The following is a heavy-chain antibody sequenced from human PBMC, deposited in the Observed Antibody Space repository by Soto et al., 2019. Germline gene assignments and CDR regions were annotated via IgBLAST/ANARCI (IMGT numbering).Heavy chain of an antibody. CDR3: ARREIQGPIDY. D-gene: IGHD1-26*01. J-gene: IGHJ4*02. Sequence: SETLSLTCAVSGYSISSSSWWGWIRQPPGKGLEWIGYIYYSGTTYYNPSLKSRVTMSVDASKNQFSLKLTSVTAVDTAVYYCARREIQGPIDYWGQGTLVTVSS. CDR2: IYYSGTT. V-gene: IGHV4-28*01. CDR1: GYSISSSSW.